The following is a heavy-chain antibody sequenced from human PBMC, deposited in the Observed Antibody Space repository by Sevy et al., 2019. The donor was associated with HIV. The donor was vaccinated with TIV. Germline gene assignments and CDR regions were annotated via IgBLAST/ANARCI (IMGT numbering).Heavy chain of an antibody. J-gene: IGHJ4*02. CDR1: GYTLTELS. CDR2: FDPEDGET. Sequence: ASVKVSCKVSGYTLTELSMHWVRPAPGKGLEWMGGFDPEDGETIYARKFQGRVTMTEDTSTDTAYMELSSLRSEDTAVYYCATGGYRSHYILTSFDYWGQGTLVTVSS. D-gene: IGHD3-16*02. CDR3: ATGGYRSHYILTSFDY. V-gene: IGHV1-24*01.